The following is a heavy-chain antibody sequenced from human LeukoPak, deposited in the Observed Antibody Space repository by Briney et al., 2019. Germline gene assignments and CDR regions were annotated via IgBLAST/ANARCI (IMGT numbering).Heavy chain of an antibody. Sequence: GGSLRLSCAASGFTFSGYWMGWVRQAPGKGLEWVANIKQDGSEKYYVDSVKGRFTISRDNAKNSLYLQMNSLRAEDTAAYYCARGRAAVDNWGQGTLVTVSS. CDR3: ARGRAAVDN. CDR2: IKQDGSEK. D-gene: IGHD6-19*01. V-gene: IGHV3-7*01. J-gene: IGHJ4*02. CDR1: GFTFSGYW.